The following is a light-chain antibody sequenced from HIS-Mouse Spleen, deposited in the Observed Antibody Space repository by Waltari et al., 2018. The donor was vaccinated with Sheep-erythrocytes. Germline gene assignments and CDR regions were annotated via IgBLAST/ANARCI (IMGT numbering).Light chain of an antibody. CDR3: CSYAGSSTPWV. CDR2: EGS. CDR1: SSDVGGYNL. V-gene: IGLV2-23*01. Sequence: QSALTQPASVSGPPGQSITIPSTGTSSDVGGYNLFPLYQQHPGKAPKLMIYEGSKRPSGVSNRFSGSKSGNTASLTISGLQAEDEADYYCCSYAGSSTPWVFGGGTKLTVL. J-gene: IGLJ3*02.